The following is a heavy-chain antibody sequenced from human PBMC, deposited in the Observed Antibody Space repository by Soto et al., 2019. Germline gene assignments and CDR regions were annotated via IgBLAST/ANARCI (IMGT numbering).Heavy chain of an antibody. J-gene: IGHJ4*02. D-gene: IGHD4-17*01. CDR2: FRTSGDGGTT. CDR3: AKKVNSGPVSQYFYY. V-gene: IGHV3-23*01. Sequence: RGSMRLCSAACEFTCSSYSVTGVRQDPGKGLEWVSGFRTSGDGGTTYYADTVKGRFTIPRDNSKNMLFLQMKSLRTDDTAKYYCAKKVNSGPVSQYFYYWGQGTLVTVSS. CDR1: EFTCSSYS.